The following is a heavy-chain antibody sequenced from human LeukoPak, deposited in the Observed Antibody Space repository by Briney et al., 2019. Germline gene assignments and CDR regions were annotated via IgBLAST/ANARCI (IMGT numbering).Heavy chain of an antibody. Sequence: GGSLRLSCAASGFTFSSYAMSWVRQAPGKGLEWISYISDSGSATYYSDSVRGRFTISRDNAKNSVFLQMNSLRAEDTAVCYCARDLGGSYYYFAYWGQGFLVTVSS. CDR2: ISDSGSAT. J-gene: IGHJ4*02. CDR1: GFTFSSYA. CDR3: ARDLGGSYYYFAY. D-gene: IGHD1-26*01. V-gene: IGHV3-48*01.